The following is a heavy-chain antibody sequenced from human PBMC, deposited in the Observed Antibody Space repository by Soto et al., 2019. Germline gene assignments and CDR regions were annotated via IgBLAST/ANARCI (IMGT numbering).Heavy chain of an antibody. CDR2: IDSGGSRT. D-gene: IGHD6-6*01. CDR1: GFTFSSYW. Sequence: EVQLVESGGGLVEPGGSLRLSCAASGFTFSSYWMHWVRQAPGKGLVWVSRIDSGGSRTSYADSLEGRFTISRDNAKNTLDLQMNSLRAEDTAVYYCASGSLGSSASLDYWGQGTLVTVSS. CDR3: ASGSLGSSASLDY. J-gene: IGHJ4*02. V-gene: IGHV3-74*01.